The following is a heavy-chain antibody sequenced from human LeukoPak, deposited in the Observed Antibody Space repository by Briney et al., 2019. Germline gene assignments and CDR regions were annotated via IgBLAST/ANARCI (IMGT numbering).Heavy chain of an antibody. CDR1: GFSFNNYA. V-gene: IGHV3-23*01. J-gene: IGHJ4*02. Sequence: PGGSLRLSCVASGFSFNNYAMNWLRQAPGKGLEWVSLIIGSSGSTFYADSVKGRFTISRDKSKNTLYLQMNSLRAEDTAVYYCAKGAYDYIEIAYFDYWGQGSLVTVSS. CDR3: AKGAYDYIEIAYFDY. CDR2: IIGSSGST. D-gene: IGHD5-12*01.